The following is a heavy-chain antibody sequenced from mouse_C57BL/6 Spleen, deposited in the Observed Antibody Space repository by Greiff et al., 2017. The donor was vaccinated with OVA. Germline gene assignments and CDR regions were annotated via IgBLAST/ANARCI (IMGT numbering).Heavy chain of an antibody. Sequence: VKLQESGPELVKPGASVKISCKASGYAFSSSWMNWVKQRPGKGLEWIGRIYPGDGDTNYNGKFKGKATLTADKSSSTAYMQLSSLTSEDSAVYFCARSPDGYYFDYWGQGTTLTVSS. J-gene: IGHJ2*01. D-gene: IGHD2-3*01. CDR1: GYAFSSSW. V-gene: IGHV1-82*01. CDR2: IYPGDGDT. CDR3: ARSPDGYYFDY.